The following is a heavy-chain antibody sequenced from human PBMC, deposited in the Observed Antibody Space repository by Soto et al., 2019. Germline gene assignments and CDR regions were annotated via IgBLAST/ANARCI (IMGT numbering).Heavy chain of an antibody. CDR3: ARGLGDYDSSGYLGAAFDI. CDR1: GYTFTSYA. D-gene: IGHD3-22*01. CDR2: INAGNGNT. V-gene: IGHV1-3*01. J-gene: IGHJ3*02. Sequence: QVQLVQSGAEVKKPGASVKVSCKASGYTFTSYAMHWVRQAPGQRLEWMGWINAGNGNTKYSQKFQGRVTITRDTSASTAYMELSSLRSEDTAVYYCARGLGDYDSSGYLGAAFDIWGQGTMVTVSS.